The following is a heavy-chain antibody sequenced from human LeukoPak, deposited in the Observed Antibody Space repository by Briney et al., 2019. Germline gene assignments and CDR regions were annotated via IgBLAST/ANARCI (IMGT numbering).Heavy chain of an antibody. V-gene: IGHV3-23*01. CDR3: ASRDTAMVAFDY. CDR1: GFTFSCYA. Sequence: GGSLRHSCAASGFTFSCYAMSWVRQAPGKGLEWVSAISGSGGSTYYADSVKGRFTISTDNSKTTLYLQMNSLGAEDTDVYSCASRDTAMVAFDYWGQGTLVTVSS. D-gene: IGHD5-18*01. J-gene: IGHJ4*02. CDR2: ISGSGGST.